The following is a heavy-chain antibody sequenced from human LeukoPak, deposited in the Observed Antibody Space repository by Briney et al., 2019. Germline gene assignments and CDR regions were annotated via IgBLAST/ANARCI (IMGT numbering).Heavy chain of an antibody. Sequence: SVKVSCKASGGTFSSYAISWVRQAPGQGLEWVGGIIPIFGTANYAQKFQGRVTITTDESTSTAYMELSSLRSEDTAVYYCARDGRTNGVCYIGYWGQGTLVTVSS. CDR2: IIPIFGTA. CDR1: GGTFSSYA. J-gene: IGHJ4*02. CDR3: ARDGRTNGVCYIGY. V-gene: IGHV1-69*05. D-gene: IGHD2-8*01.